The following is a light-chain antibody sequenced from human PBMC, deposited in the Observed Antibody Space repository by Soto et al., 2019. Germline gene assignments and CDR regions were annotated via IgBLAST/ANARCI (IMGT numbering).Light chain of an antibody. J-gene: IGKJ1*01. V-gene: IGKV1-5*03. CDR2: KAS. Sequence: DIQMTQSPSPLSASVGDRVTITCRARQSITAWLAWYQQKPGKAPKFLIYKASNLEGGVPSRFSGSGSGTEFTLTSSSVQPDDFATYYCQYWADYSWTFGQGTKVEIK. CDR3: QYWADYSWT. CDR1: QSITAW.